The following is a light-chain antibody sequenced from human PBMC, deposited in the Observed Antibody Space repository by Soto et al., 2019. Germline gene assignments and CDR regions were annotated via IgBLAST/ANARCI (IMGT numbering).Light chain of an antibody. Sequence: DIQMTQSPSSLSASVGDRVTITCRASQSITYWLAWYQQKPGRAPKLLIYDVFNLQSGVPSRFSGSGSGTEFTLTISSLQPDDFATYYCQQYNSYSETFGQGTKVEIK. CDR1: QSITYW. V-gene: IGKV1-5*01. CDR2: DVF. CDR3: QQYNSYSET. J-gene: IGKJ1*01.